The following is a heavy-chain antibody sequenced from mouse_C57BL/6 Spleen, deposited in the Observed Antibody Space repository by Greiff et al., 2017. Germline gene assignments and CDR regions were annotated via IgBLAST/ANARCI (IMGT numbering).Heavy chain of an antibody. CDR2: IDPSDSYT. J-gene: IGHJ3*01. D-gene: IGHD2-4*01. V-gene: IGHV1-50*01. CDR3: ARQGLRRDPFAY. Sequence: QVQLQQPGAELVKPGASVKLSCEASGYTFTSYWMQWVKQRPGQGLEWIGEIDPSDSYTNYNQKFKGKATLTVDTSSSTAYMQLSSLTSEDSAVYYCARQGLRRDPFAYWGQGTLVTVSA. CDR1: GYTFTSYW.